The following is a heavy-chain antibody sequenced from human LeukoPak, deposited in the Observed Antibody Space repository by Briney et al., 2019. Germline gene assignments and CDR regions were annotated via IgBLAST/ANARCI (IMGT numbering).Heavy chain of an antibody. Sequence: PSETLSLTCTVSGGSISTSSYYWGWIRQPPGKGLECIGNIYYSGSTYYNPSLKSRVTISVDTSKNQFSLKLSSVTAADTAVYYCAKTYHSYYDILSGYGSVDYWGQGTLVTVSS. D-gene: IGHD3-9*01. J-gene: IGHJ4*02. V-gene: IGHV4-39*07. CDR2: IYYSGST. CDR3: AKTYHSYYDILSGYGSVDY. CDR1: GGSISTSSYY.